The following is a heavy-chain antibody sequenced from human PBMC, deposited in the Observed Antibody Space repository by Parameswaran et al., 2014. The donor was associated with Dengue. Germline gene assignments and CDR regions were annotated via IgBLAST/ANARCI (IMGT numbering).Heavy chain of an antibody. CDR3: ARGILTYYYFDY. CDR2: ISSSGSTI. J-gene: IGHJ4*02. D-gene: IGHD2/OR15-2a*01. V-gene: IGHV3-48*03. Sequence: KWIRQPPGKGLEWVSYISSSGSTIYYADSVKGRFTISRDNAKNSLYLQMNSLRAEDTAVYYCARGILTYYYFDYWGQGTPGHRLL.